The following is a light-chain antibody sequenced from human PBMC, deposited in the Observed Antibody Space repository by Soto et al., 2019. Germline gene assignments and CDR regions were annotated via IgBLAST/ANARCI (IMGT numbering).Light chain of an antibody. CDR1: SGHSSYA. J-gene: IGLJ3*02. Sequence: QSVLTQSPSASASLRASVKLTCTLSSGHSSYAIAWHQQQPEKGPRYLMKLNSDGSHSKGDGIPDRFSGSSSGAERYRTISSLQSEDEADNDCQTLGTGTWVLGGGSQRTVL. CDR3: QTLGTGTWV. V-gene: IGLV4-69*01. CDR2: LNSDGSH.